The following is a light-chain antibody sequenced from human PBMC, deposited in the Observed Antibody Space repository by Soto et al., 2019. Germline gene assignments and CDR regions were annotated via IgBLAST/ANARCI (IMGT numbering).Light chain of an antibody. V-gene: IGKV1-9*01. J-gene: IGKJ4*01. CDR2: AAS. CDR3: QQVKTYPLS. Sequence: DIQLTQSPSFLSASVGDRVTITCRASQDISSHLAWYQQKPGKAPKLLIYAASTLQSGVPSGFGGSGSGTDFTLTITSLQPEDFANYCCQQVKTYPLSFGGGTKVEIK. CDR1: QDISSH.